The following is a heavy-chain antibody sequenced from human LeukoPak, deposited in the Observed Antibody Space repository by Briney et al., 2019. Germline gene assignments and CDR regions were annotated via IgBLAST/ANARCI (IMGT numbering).Heavy chain of an antibody. J-gene: IGHJ4*02. Sequence: PGRSLRLSCTASGFTFGDYAMSWFRQAPGKGLEWVSAISGSGGDTYYADSVKGRFTVSRDNSKNTLYLQMNSLRAEDTAVYYCAKDRGYCSGGSCYFDYWGQGTLVTVSS. CDR1: GFTFGDYA. V-gene: IGHV3-23*01. D-gene: IGHD2-15*01. CDR3: AKDRGYCSGGSCYFDY. CDR2: ISGSGGDT.